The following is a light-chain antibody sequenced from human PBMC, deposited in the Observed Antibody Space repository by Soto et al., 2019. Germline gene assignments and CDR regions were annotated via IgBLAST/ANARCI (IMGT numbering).Light chain of an antibody. CDR3: GTWDSSLGGYVV. Sequence: QAVLTQPPSVSAAPGQRVTISCSGSFSNIGNNYVSWYQQVPGTAPKLLIYESDKRPSGVPDRFSGSKSGTSATLGITGLQTGDEADYYCGTWDSSLGGYVVFGGGTKLTVL. J-gene: IGLJ2*01. CDR1: FSNIGNNY. CDR2: ESD. V-gene: IGLV1-51*02.